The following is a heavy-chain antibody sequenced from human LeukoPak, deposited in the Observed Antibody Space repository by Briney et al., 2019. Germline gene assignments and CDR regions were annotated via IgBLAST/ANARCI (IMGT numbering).Heavy chain of an antibody. J-gene: IGHJ4*02. V-gene: IGHV1-2*02. CDR3: ARDRDSSPDY. CDR1: GYTFTGYY. D-gene: IGHD6-19*01. CDR2: INPNSGGT. Sequence: GASVKVSCKASGYTFTGYYMHWVRQAPGQGLEWMGGINPNSGGTHYAQNFQGRVTVTRDTSISTAYMELSRLRSDDTAVYYCARDRDSSPDYWGQGTLVTVSS.